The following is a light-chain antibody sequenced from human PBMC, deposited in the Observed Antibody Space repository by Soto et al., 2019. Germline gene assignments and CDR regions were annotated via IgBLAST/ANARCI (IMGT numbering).Light chain of an antibody. CDR1: SSNVGGYD. J-gene: IGLJ2*01. CDR2: VNT. CDR3: QSYDGRLRNVV. V-gene: IGLV1-40*01. Sequence: QSVLTQPPSVSGAPGQRVTISCTGSSSNVGGYDVHWYQQLPGAAPQLLIYVNTNRPSGVPDRFSGSKSGTSASLAITGLQAEDEADYYCQSYDGRLRNVVFGGGTKLTVL.